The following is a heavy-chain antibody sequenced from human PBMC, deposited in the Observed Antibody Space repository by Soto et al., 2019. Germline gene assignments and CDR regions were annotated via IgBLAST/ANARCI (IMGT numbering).Heavy chain of an antibody. CDR1: GYTFTSYG. CDR3: ARDRLWFGTRGWFDP. Sequence: ASVKVSCKASGYTFTSYGISWVRQAPGQGLEWMGWISAYNGNTNYAQKLQGRVTMTTDTSTSTAYMELRSLRSDDTAVYYCARDRLWFGTRGWFDPWGQGTLVTVSS. J-gene: IGHJ5*02. V-gene: IGHV1-18*01. CDR2: ISAYNGNT. D-gene: IGHD3-10*01.